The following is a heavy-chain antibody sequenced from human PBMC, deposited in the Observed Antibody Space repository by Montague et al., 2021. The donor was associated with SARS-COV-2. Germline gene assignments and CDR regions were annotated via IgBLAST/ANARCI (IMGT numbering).Heavy chain of an antibody. V-gene: IGHV4-38-2*02. D-gene: IGHD2-2*01. CDR3: ARSQDCSTTSCHFDY. CDR2: IYHSGST. Sequence: SETLSLTCTVAGYSISSGYYWGWIRQPPGKGLEWIGSIYHSGSTXXNPSLKGRVTISVDTSKNQFSLKLSSVTAADTAVYYCARSQDCSTTSCHFDYWGQGTLVTVSS. J-gene: IGHJ4*02. CDR1: GYSISSGYY.